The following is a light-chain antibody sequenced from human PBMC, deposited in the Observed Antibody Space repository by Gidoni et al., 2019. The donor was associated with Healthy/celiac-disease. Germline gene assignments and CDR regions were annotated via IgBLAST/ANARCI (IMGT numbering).Light chain of an antibody. CDR3: QQSYSTPQT. V-gene: IGKV1-39*01. CDR1: QSISSY. J-gene: IGKJ1*01. Sequence: DIQVTQYPASLSASVGDRVTITCRASQSISSYLNWYQQKPGKAPKLLIYAASSLQSGVPSRFSGSGSGTDFTLTISSLQPEDFATYYCQQSYSTPQTFGQXTKVEIK. CDR2: AAS.